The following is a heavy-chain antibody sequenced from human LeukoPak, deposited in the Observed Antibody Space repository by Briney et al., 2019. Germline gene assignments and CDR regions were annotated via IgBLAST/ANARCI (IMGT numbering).Heavy chain of an antibody. V-gene: IGHV3-21*01. CDR3: ATSRRDGYGYRALELPPSPVD. CDR1: GFTFNTYT. D-gene: IGHD5-18*01. CDR2: ISSGTSYI. Sequence: GGSLRLSCAASGFTFNTYTMNWVRQAPGKGLEWVSSISSGTSYIYYADSVKGRFTISRDNAKNSLYLQMINLRAEDTAVYYCATSRRDGYGYRALELPPSPVDWGQGTLVTVSS. J-gene: IGHJ4*02.